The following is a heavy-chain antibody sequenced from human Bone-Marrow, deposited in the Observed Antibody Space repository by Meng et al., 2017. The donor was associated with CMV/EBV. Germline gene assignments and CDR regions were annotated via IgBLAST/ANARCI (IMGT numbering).Heavy chain of an antibody. D-gene: IGHD3-16*02. V-gene: IGHV3-30-3*01. CDR1: GFTFSSYA. Sequence: GESLKISCAASGFTFSSYAMHWVRQAPGKGLEWVAVISYDGSNKYYADSVKGRFTISRDNSKNTLYLQMNSLRAEDTAVYYCARDPVPGMITFGGVIARSKVFDYWGQGTLVTVSS. J-gene: IGHJ4*02. CDR3: ARDPVPGMITFGGVIARSKVFDY. CDR2: ISYDGSNK.